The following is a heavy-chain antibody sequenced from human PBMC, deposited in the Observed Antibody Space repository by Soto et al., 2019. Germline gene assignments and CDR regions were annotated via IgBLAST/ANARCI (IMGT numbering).Heavy chain of an antibody. Sequence: GGSLRLSCAASGFTFSSYGMHWVRQAPGKGLEWVAVISYDGSNKYYADSVKGRFTISRDNSKNTLYLQMNSLRAEDTAVYYCAKEFYGASTVSSFVFQHWGQGTLVTVSS. CDR2: ISYDGSNK. CDR3: AKEFYGASTVSSFVFQH. CDR1: GFTFSSYG. D-gene: IGHD4-17*01. J-gene: IGHJ1*01. V-gene: IGHV3-30*18.